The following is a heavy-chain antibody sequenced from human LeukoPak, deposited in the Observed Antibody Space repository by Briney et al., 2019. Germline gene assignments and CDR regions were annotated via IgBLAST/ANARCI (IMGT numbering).Heavy chain of an antibody. CDR2: TNGATGNT. CDR1: GYTFTNYA. Sequence: ASVTVSCKASGYTFTNYALHWVRQAPGQRLEWMGWTNGATGNTRFSQDFQGRLTITIDTSASTGYMELSSLRSEDTAVCYCARSPGGNARTWLDYWGQGTLVTVSS. J-gene: IGHJ4*02. CDR3: ARSPGGNARTWLDY. V-gene: IGHV1-3*02. D-gene: IGHD2-8*02.